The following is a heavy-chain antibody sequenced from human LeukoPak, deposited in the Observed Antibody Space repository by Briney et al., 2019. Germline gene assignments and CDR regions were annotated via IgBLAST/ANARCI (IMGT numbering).Heavy chain of an antibody. CDR2: INHSGST. D-gene: IGHD2-15*01. Sequence: LETLSLTCAVYGGSFSGYYWSWIRQPPGKGLEWIGEINHSGSTNYSPSLKSRVTISADTSKNQFSLKLSSVTAADTAVYYCARGSQSLGYCSGGSCRAKIFDYWGQGTLVTVSS. V-gene: IGHV4-34*01. CDR3: ARGSQSLGYCSGGSCRAKIFDY. CDR1: GGSFSGYY. J-gene: IGHJ4*02.